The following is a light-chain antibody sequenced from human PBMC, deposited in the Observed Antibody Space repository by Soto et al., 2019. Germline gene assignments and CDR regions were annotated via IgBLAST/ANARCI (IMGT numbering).Light chain of an antibody. CDR2: DNN. V-gene: IGLV1-51*01. Sequence: HSVLTQPPSVSAAPGQKVTISCSGSSSNIGNKYVSWYQQLPGTAPKLLIYDNNKRPSGIPDRFSGSKSGTSATLGITGLQTGDEADYYCGTWDSSLSAVVFGGGTKLTVL. CDR1: SSNIGNKY. J-gene: IGLJ2*01. CDR3: GTWDSSLSAVV.